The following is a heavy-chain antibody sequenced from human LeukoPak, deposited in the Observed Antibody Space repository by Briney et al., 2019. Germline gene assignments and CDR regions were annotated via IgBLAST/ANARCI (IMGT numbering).Heavy chain of an antibody. CDR2: MNPNSGNT. CDR1: GYTFTSYD. J-gene: IGHJ3*01. D-gene: IGHD3-22*01. CDR3: ARSLTSTMIVVVIPYGAFDF. Sequence: GASVKVSCKASGYTFTSYDINWVRQATGQGLEWMGWMNPNSGNTGYAQKFQGRVTMTRNTSISTAYMELSSLRSEDTAVYYCARSLTSTMIVVVIPYGAFDFWGQGTMVTVSS. V-gene: IGHV1-8*01.